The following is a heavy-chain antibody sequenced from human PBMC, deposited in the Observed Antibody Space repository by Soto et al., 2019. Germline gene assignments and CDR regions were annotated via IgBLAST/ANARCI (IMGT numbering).Heavy chain of an antibody. J-gene: IGHJ4*02. D-gene: IGHD2-15*01. V-gene: IGHV3-23*01. CDR2: ISGSGGST. CDR3: AKVYCSGGSCYPQLMYYFDY. CDR1: GFTFSSYA. Sequence: GGSLRLSCAASGFTFSSYAMIWVRQAPGKGLECVSAISGSGGSTYYADSVKGRFTISRDNSKNTLYLQMNSLRAEDTAVYYCAKVYCSGGSCYPQLMYYFDYWGQGTLVTVSS.